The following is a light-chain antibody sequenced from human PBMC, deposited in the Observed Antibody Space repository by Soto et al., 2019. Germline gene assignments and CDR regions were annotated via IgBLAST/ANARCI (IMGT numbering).Light chain of an antibody. CDR2: DNN. V-gene: IGLV1-51*01. J-gene: IGLJ1*01. CDR3: GTCDSGLSARYV. CDR1: SSNIGNNY. Sequence: QSVLTQPPSVSAAPGQTVTISCSGSSSNIGNNYVSWYQQLPGTAPKLLIYDNNKRPSGIPDRFSGSKSGTSATLAITGPQTGDEADDYCGTCDSGLSARYVFGTGTKLTVL.